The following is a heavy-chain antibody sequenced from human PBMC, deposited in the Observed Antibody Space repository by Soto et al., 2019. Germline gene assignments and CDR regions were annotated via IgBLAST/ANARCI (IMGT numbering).Heavy chain of an antibody. D-gene: IGHD3-22*01. J-gene: IGHJ3*02. CDR1: GGTFSSYA. V-gene: IGHV1-69*01. CDR3: ARDLSYYDSSGYYYPFAFDI. Sequence: QVQLVQSGAEVKKPGSSVKVSCKASGGTFSSYAISWVRQAPGQGLEWMGGIIPVFGTANYAQKFQGRVTITADESTSTAYMGLSSLRSEDTAVYYCARDLSYYDSSGYYYPFAFDIWGQGTMVTVSS. CDR2: IIPVFGTA.